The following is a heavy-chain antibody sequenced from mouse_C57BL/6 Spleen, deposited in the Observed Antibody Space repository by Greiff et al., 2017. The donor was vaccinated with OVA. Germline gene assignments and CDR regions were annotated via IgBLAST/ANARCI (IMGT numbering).Heavy chain of an antibody. J-gene: IGHJ2*01. CDR1: GYTFTSYW. Sequence: QVQLQQPGAELVMPGASVKLSCKASGYTFTSYWMHWVKQRPGQGLEWIGEIDPSDSYTNYNQKFKGKSTLTVDKSSSTAYMQLSSLTSEDSAVYYCATYYSFYFGYWGHGTTLTVSS. CDR2: IDPSDSYT. CDR3: ATYYSFYFGY. D-gene: IGHD2-12*01. V-gene: IGHV1-69*01.